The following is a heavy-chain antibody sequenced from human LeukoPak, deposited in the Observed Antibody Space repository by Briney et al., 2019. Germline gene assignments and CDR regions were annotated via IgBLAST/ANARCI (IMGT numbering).Heavy chain of an antibody. J-gene: IGHJ4*02. CDR2: VISGSTYI. V-gene: IGHV3-21*04. CDR1: DFSFIRNS. CDR3: ARHGYFFDSSNFGY. D-gene: IGHD3-22*01. Sequence: GGALLLSSVSADFSFIRNSMKWGRQAPGEGREGVSSVISGSTYIYHADSVKGRFTISRDNSKNTLYLQMNSLRAEDTAVYYCARHGYFFDSSNFGYLGEGALLTVSS.